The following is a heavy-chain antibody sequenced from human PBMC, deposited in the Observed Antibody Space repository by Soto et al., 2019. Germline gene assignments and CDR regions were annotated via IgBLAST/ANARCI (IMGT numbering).Heavy chain of an antibody. V-gene: IGHV1-2*04. CDR3: ARGSYVWFDP. J-gene: IGHJ5*02. CDR2: INPNSGGT. CDR1: GYTFTGYY. D-gene: IGHD2-8*01. Sequence: ASVKVSCKASGYTFTGYYMHWVRQAPGQGLEWMGWINPNSGGTNYAQKFQGWVTMTRDTSISTAYMELSRLRSDDKAVYYCARGSYVWFDPCGQXSLVTVSS.